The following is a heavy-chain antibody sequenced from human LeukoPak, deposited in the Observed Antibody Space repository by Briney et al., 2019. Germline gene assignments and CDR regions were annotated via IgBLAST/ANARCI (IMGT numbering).Heavy chain of an antibody. V-gene: IGHV3-30-3*01. CDR2: ISYDGSNK. Sequence: GGSLRLSCTASRCTFSSYAMHWVRQAPGKGLKWVAVISYDGSNKYYADSVKGRFTISRDNSKNAFYLQMNSLRVEDTAVYYCARGVQQLVLTPPRVGYGMDVWGQGTTVTVSS. J-gene: IGHJ6*02. D-gene: IGHD6-13*01. CDR1: RCTFSSYA. CDR3: ARGVQQLVLTPPRVGYGMDV.